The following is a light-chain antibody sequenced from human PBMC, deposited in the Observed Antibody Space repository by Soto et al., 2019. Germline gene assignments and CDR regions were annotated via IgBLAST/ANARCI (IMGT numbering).Light chain of an antibody. J-gene: IGLJ1*01. CDR2: SNH. V-gene: IGLV1-44*01. CDR1: SSNIGSYT. CDR3: AAWDDSLNGSV. Sequence: QSVLTQPPSASGTPGQTVTVSCSGSSSNIGSYTVNWYQQLPGTAPKLVIYSNHQRPSGVPDRFSGSKSGTSASLAISGLQSEDDADYSCAAWDDSLNGSVFGSGTKLTVL.